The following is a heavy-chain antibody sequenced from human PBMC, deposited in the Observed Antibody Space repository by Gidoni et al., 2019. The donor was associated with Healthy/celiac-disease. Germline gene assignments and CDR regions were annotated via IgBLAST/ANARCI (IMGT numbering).Heavy chain of an antibody. CDR1: GYTFTSYG. V-gene: IGHV1-18*01. J-gene: IGHJ3*02. D-gene: IGHD6-19*01. CDR3: AREGGGIAVAPWAFDI. Sequence: QVQLVQSGAEVKKPGASVKVSCKASGYTFTSYGISWVRQAPGQGIECMGWISAYNGNTNYAQKLQGRVTMTTETSTSTAYMELRSLRSDDTAVYYGAREGGGIAVAPWAFDIWGQGTMVTVSS. CDR2: ISAYNGNT.